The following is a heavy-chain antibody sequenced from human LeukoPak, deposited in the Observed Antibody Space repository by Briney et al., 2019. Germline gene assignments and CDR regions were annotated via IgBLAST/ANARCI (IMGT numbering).Heavy chain of an antibody. Sequence: SETLSLTCAVSGGSFSGYYLSWIRQPPGKGLEWIGEINHSGSTNYNPSLKSRVTISVDTSKNQFSLKLSSVTAADTAVYYCARVARSYYYMDVWGKGTTVTVSS. CDR1: GGSFSGYY. CDR2: INHSGST. J-gene: IGHJ6*03. CDR3: ARVARSYYYMDV. V-gene: IGHV4-34*01.